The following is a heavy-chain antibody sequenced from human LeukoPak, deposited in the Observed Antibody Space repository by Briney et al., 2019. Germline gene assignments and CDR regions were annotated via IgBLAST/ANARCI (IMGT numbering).Heavy chain of an antibody. D-gene: IGHD4-17*01. CDR1: RFTFSSYS. V-gene: IGHV3-30*04. J-gene: IGHJ4*02. CDR2: ISKDGSIT. Sequence: AGGSLRLSCAASRFTFSSYSMHWVRQAPGKGLEWVALISKDGSITFYADSVKGRFTISRDNSKNTLYLQINSLRTEDTSVYFCARESYGDFYFDYWGQGTLVTDSS. CDR3: ARESYGDFYFDY.